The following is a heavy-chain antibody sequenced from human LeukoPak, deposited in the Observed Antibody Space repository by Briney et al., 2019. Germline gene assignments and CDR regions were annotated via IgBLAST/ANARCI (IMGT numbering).Heavy chain of an antibody. CDR1: GGSITSSSYY. V-gene: IGHV4-39*07. CDR2: ISYSGCT. D-gene: IGHD6-13*01. J-gene: IGHJ6*03. Sequence: MSSETLSLTCTVSGGSITSSSYYWGWIRQPPGKGLEWIGTISYSGCTYYNPSLKSRVTISVDTSKNQFSLKLSSVTAADTAVYYCARRRFYSSSWYSHYYYYMDVWGKGTTVTISS. CDR3: ARRRFYSSSWYSHYYYYMDV.